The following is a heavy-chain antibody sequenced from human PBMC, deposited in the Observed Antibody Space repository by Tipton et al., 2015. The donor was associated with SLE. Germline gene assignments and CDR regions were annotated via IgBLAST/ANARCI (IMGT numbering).Heavy chain of an antibody. J-gene: IGHJ4*02. CDR3: ARDGIAGRIVVEEGGYFDY. Sequence: SLRLSCAASGFTFSSYWMHWVRQAPGKGLVWVSRINSDGSSTSYADSVKGRFTISRDNAKNTLYLQMNSLRAEDTAVYYCARDGIAGRIVVEEGGYFDYWGQGTLVTVSS. CDR1: GFTFSSYW. D-gene: IGHD2-15*01. V-gene: IGHV3-74*01. CDR2: INSDGSST.